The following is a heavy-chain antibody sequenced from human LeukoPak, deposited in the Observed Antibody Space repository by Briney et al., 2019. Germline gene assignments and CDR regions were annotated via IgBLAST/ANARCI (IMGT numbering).Heavy chain of an antibody. CDR3: ARPRYYDSSGYYFDI. J-gene: IGHJ3*02. V-gene: IGHV3-30*03. Sequence: SGGSLRLSCAASGFTFSSYGMYWVRQAPGKGLEWVALISYDGSNKYYADSVKGRFTISRDNSKNTLYLQMNSLRAEDTAVYYCARPRYYDSSGYYFDIWGQGTMVTVSS. CDR1: GFTFSSYG. CDR2: ISYDGSNK. D-gene: IGHD3-22*01.